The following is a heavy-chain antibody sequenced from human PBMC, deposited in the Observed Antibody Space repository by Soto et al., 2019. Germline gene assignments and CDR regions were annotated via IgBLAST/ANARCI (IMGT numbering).Heavy chain of an antibody. J-gene: IGHJ4*02. CDR1: GYTFISNW. CDR3: ARTFGGHLYSFDF. CDR2: IYPGDSET. Sequence: PGELQQVSNKGSGYTFISNWSGCVRKMPGKGLEWMGIIYPGDSETRYSPSFQGQVTISADKSINTAYLQWSSLKASDTAIYYCARTFGGHLYSFDFWGQGTLVTVSS. V-gene: IGHV5-51*01. D-gene: IGHD3-16*01.